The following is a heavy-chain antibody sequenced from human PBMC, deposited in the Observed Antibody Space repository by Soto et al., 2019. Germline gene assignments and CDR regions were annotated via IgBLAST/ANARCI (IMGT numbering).Heavy chain of an antibody. V-gene: IGHV4-59*01. CDR1: CISITSYY. CDR2: IYYSGST. Sequence: SETLSLTCTVSCISITSYYWSWIRQPPGKGLEWIGYIYYSGSTNYNPSLKSRVTISVDTSKNQFSLKLSSVTAADTAVYYCARARADVLRYFDWLSPRHYFDYWGQGTLVTVS. D-gene: IGHD3-9*01. CDR3: ARARADVLRYFDWLSPRHYFDY. J-gene: IGHJ4*02.